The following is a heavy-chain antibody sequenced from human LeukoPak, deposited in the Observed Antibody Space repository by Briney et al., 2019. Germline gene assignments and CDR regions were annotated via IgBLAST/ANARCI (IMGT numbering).Heavy chain of an antibody. CDR1: GYTFTSYG. V-gene: IGHV1-46*01. J-gene: IGHJ4*02. Sequence: GASVKVSCKASGYTFTSYGISWVRQAPGQGLEWMGIINPSGGSTSYAQKFQGRVTMTRDMSTSTVYMELSSLRSEDTAVYYCARDFLGAGSYYRFDYWGQGTLVTVSS. D-gene: IGHD3-10*01. CDR2: INPSGGST. CDR3: ARDFLGAGSYYRFDY.